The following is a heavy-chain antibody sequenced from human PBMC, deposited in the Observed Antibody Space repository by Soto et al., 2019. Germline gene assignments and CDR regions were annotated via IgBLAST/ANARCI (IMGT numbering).Heavy chain of an antibody. CDR2: ISYDGSNK. CDR1: GFTFSSYG. V-gene: IGHV3-30*18. J-gene: IGHJ4*02. CDR3: AKYGTRTTPHYLDS. Sequence: PGGSLRLSCAASGFTFSSYGMHWVRQAPGKGLEWVAVISYDGSNKYYADSVKGRFTISRDNSKYTLYLQMSSLRVEDTAVYHCAKYGTRTTPHYLDSWGQGTLVTVSS. D-gene: IGHD1-1*01.